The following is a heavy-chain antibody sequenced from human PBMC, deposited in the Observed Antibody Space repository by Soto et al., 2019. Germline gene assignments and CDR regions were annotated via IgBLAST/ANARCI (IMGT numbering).Heavy chain of an antibody. CDR2: ISPYSGNT. V-gene: IGHV1-18*01. Sequence: GASVKVSCKASGYIFVNYGIAWVRQAPGQGLEWMGLISPYSGNTSYASKVQGRVTMTRDTSTSTVYMELSSLRSEDTAVYYCARDVSSSSGSAYYYYGMDVWGQGTTVTV. J-gene: IGHJ6*02. CDR1: GYIFVNYG. D-gene: IGHD6-6*01. CDR3: ARDVSSSSGSAYYYYGMDV.